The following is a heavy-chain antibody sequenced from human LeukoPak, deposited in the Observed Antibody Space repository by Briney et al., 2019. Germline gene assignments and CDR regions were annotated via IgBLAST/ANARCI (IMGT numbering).Heavy chain of an antibody. CDR3: ARDRDSSSWYVFDY. J-gene: IGHJ4*02. D-gene: IGHD6-13*01. V-gene: IGHV3-30-3*01. Sequence: GGSLRLSCAASGFTFSSYAMHWVPQAPGKGLEWVAVLSYDGSNKYYADSVKGRFTISRDNSKNTLYLQMNSLRAEDTAVYYCARDRDSSSWYVFDYWGQGTLVTVSS. CDR2: LSYDGSNK. CDR1: GFTFSSYA.